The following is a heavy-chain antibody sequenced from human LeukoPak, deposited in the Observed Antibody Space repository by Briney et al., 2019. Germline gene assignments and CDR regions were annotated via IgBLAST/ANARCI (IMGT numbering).Heavy chain of an antibody. D-gene: IGHD3-22*01. Sequence: ASVKVSCKASGYTFTGYYMHWVRQAPGQGLEWRGWINPNSGGTNYAQKFQGRVTMTRDTSISTAYMELSRLRSDDTAVYYCARDVRGSYYDSSGYYSPGYWGQGTLVTVSS. CDR2: INPNSGGT. CDR3: ARDVRGSYYDSSGYYSPGY. J-gene: IGHJ4*02. V-gene: IGHV1-2*02. CDR1: GYTFTGYY.